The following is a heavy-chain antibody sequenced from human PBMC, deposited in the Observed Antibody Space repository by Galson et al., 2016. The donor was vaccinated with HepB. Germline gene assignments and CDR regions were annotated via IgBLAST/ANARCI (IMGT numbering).Heavy chain of an antibody. CDR3: AGRPPRGRFEY. V-gene: IGHV4-39*01. Sequence: ETLSLTCSVSGGSISRSNHYWGWIRQPPGKGLEWIGTIYYTGSTYYNPSLKSRVTISVDTSKNQFSLEFRSVTAADTAVYYCAGRPPRGRFEYWGQGTLVTVSS. CDR1: GGSISRSNHY. CDR2: IYYTGST. D-gene: IGHD3-10*01. J-gene: IGHJ4*02.